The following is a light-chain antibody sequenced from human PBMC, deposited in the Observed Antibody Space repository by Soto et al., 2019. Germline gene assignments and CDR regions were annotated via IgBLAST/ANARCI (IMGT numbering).Light chain of an antibody. V-gene: IGKV1-12*01. CDR2: AAS. J-gene: IGKJ4*01. Sequence: DIQMTQSPSSVSASVGDRVTITCRASQVSSSWLAWYQQKPGKAPKLLIYAASSLQSGVPSRFSGSGSRTDFTLTISSLQPEDFATYYCQQANSFPLFGGGTKVEIK. CDR3: QQANSFPL. CDR1: QVSSSW.